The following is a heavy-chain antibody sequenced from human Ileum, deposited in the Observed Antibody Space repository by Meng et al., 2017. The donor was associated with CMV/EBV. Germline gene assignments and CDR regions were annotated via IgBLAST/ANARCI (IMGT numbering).Heavy chain of an antibody. D-gene: IGHD6-13*01. V-gene: IGHV3-66*02. Sequence: GLTVSSNDMTWVRQAPGKGLEWVSVIYNGDYTHYADSVKGRFTISRDYSTNTLYLQMNSLRGDDTAVYYCASFKQQLAGGTYWYFDLWGRGTLVTVSS. CDR3: ASFKQQLAGGTYWYFDL. J-gene: IGHJ2*01. CDR1: GLTVSSND. CDR2: IYNGDYT.